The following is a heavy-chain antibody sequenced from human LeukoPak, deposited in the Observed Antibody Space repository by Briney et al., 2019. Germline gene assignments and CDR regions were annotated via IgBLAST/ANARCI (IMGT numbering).Heavy chain of an antibody. Sequence: PSETLSLTCTVSGGSISSSSYYWGWIRQPPGKGLEWIGSIYYSGSTYYNPSLKSRVTISVDTSKNQFSLKLSSVTAADTAVYYCARDKEGYDFWSGYYSATNWYFDLWGRGTLVTVSS. J-gene: IGHJ2*01. V-gene: IGHV4-39*07. CDR1: GGSISSSSYY. D-gene: IGHD3-3*01. CDR3: ARDKEGYDFWSGYYSATNWYFDL. CDR2: IYYSGST.